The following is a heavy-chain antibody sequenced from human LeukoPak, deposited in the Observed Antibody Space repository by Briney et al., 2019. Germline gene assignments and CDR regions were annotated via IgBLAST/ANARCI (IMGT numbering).Heavy chain of an antibody. CDR2: IYHSGST. J-gene: IGHJ3*02. CDR1: GGSISSGGYY. D-gene: IGHD4-23*01. Sequence: SETLSLTCTVSGGSISSGGYYWSWIRQPPGKGLEWIGYIYHSGSTYYNPSLKSRVTISVDRSKNQFSLKLSSVTAADTAVYYCAREARLTTVVTPGIGAFDIWGQGTMVTVFS. CDR3: AREARLTTVVTPGIGAFDI. V-gene: IGHV4-30-2*01.